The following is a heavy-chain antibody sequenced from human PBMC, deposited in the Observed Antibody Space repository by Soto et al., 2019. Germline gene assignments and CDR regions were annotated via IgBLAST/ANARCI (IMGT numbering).Heavy chain of an antibody. CDR1: GFTFSTYH. V-gene: IGHV3-21*01. Sequence: EVQLVESGGGLVKPGGSLRLSCAASGFTFSTYHMNWVRQAPGKGLEWVSSITSSSTYIYYADSVKGRFTISRDNAKNSLYLQMNSLRAEDTAVYFCAREGLAVAAHYGMDVWGQGTTVTVSS. D-gene: IGHD6-19*01. CDR2: ITSSSTYI. CDR3: AREGLAVAAHYGMDV. J-gene: IGHJ6*02.